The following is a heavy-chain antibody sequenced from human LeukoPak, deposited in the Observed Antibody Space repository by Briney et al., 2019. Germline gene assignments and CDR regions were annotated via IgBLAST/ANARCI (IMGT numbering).Heavy chain of an antibody. CDR1: GVSISPYY. J-gene: IGHJ4*02. Sequence: PSETLSLTCADSGVSISPYYWAWIRQPPGKGLEWIGYIHTSGSNNQYPSLKSRVTISVDKSKNHFSLRLTSVTAADTAVYYCAREISDGYLYFDYWGQGTLVTVSS. D-gene: IGHD5-18*01. CDR2: IHTSGSN. CDR3: AREISDGYLYFDY. V-gene: IGHV4-4*09.